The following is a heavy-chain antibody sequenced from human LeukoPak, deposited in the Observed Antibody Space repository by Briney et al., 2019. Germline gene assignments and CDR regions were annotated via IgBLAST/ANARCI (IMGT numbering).Heavy chain of an antibody. V-gene: IGHV4-38-2*01. J-gene: IGHJ4*02. D-gene: IGHD2-2*01. CDR3: ARLAPAATSIDY. Sequence: SETLSLTCAVSGYSISSGYYWGWIRQPPGKGLEWIGSIYHSGSTYYNPSLKSRVTISVDTSKKQFSLKLSSVTAADTAVYYCARLAPAATSIDYWGQGTLVTVSS. CDR1: GYSISSGYY. CDR2: IYHSGST.